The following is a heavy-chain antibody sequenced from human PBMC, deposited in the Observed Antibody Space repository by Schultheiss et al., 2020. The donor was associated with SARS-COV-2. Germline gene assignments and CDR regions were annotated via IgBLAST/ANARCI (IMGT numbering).Heavy chain of an antibody. J-gene: IGHJ4*02. CDR2: IYYSGST. CDR1: GGSISSGDYY. V-gene: IGHV4-30-4*01. D-gene: IGHD6-13*01. Sequence: SETLSLTCTVSGGSISSGDYYWSWIRQPPGKGLEWIGYIYYSGSTYYNPSLKSRVTISVDTSKNQFSLKLSSVTAADTAVYYCARDVYSSSWFYFDYWGQGTLVTVSS. CDR3: ARDVYSSSWFYFDY.